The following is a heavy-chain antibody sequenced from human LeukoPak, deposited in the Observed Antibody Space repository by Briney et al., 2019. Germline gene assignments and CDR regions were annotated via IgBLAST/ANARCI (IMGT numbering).Heavy chain of an antibody. V-gene: IGHV3-53*01. D-gene: IGHD6-13*01. J-gene: IGHJ4*02. Sequence: TGGSLRLSCAASGFTVSINYMSWVRQAPGKGLEWVSVIYSGGNTYYADSVKGRFTISRDNSKNTVYLQMNSLRAEDTAVYYCARRVSSSYDYWGQGTLVTVSS. CDR1: GFTVSINY. CDR3: ARRVSSSYDY. CDR2: IYSGGNT.